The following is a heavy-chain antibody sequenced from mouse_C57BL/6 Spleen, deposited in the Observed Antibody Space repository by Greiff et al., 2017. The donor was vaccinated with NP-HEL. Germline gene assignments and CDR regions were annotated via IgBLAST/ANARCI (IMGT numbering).Heavy chain of an antibody. V-gene: IGHV1-69*01. CDR1: GYTFTSYW. CDR2: IDPSDSYT. Sequence: VQLQQSGAELVMPGASVKLSCKASGYTFTSYWMHWVKQRPGQGLEWIGEIDPSDSYTNYNQKFKGKSTLTVDKSSSTAYMQLSSLTSEDSAVYYCARYGSSYWFAYWGQGTLVTVSA. CDR3: ARYGSSYWFAY. J-gene: IGHJ3*01. D-gene: IGHD1-1*01.